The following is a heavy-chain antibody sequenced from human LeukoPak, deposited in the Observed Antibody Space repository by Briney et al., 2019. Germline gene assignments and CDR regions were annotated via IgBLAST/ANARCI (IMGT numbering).Heavy chain of an antibody. CDR1: GGSISSSSYY. J-gene: IGHJ4*02. CDR2: IYYSGST. V-gene: IGHV4-39*01. Sequence: SETLSLTCTVSGGSISSSSYYWGWIRQPPGKGLEWIGSIYYSGSTYYNPSLKSRVTISVDTSKNQFSLKLSSVTAADTAVYYCARQRRPGYYGSGSYYPRGYFDYWGQGTLVTVSS. CDR3: ARQRRPGYYGSGSYYPRGYFDY. D-gene: IGHD3-10*01.